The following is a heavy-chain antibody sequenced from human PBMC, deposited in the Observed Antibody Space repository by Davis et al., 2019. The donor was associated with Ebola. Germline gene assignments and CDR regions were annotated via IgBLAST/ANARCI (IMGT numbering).Heavy chain of an antibody. D-gene: IGHD3-22*01. CDR2: TSAHNGNT. CDR1: GYTFTSYG. CDR3: ARYYYDSSGYYYYYYGMDV. Sequence: ASVQVSCKASGYTFTSYGISWVRQPPGQGLEWMGWTSAHNGNTNYAQTLQGRVTMTTDTSTSTAYMELRSLRSDDTAVYYCARYYYDSSGYYYYYYGMDVWGKGTTVTVSS. V-gene: IGHV1-18*04. J-gene: IGHJ6*04.